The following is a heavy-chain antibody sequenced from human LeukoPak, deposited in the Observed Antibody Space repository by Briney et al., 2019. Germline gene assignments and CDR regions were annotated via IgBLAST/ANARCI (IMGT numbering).Heavy chain of an antibody. Sequence: GGSLRLSCAASGFTFRPYWMNWVRQAPGKGLEWVSSISSSSSYIYYADSVKGRFTISRDNAKNSLYLQMNSLRAEDTAVYYCATIAAAVGGFDYWGQGTLVTVSS. D-gene: IGHD6-13*01. J-gene: IGHJ4*02. CDR1: GFTFRPYW. V-gene: IGHV3-21*01. CDR2: ISSSSSYI. CDR3: ATIAAAVGGFDY.